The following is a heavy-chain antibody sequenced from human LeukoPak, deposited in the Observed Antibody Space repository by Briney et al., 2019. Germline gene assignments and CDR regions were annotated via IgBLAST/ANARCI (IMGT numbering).Heavy chain of an antibody. D-gene: IGHD6-13*01. CDR3: AKVRIGYSSSWFDY. CDR1: GFTFSSYG. V-gene: IGHV3-30*02. Sequence: GGSLRLACAASGFTFSSYGMHWVRQAPGKGLEWVAFIRYDGSNKYYADSVKGRFTISRDNSKNTLYLQMNSLRAEDTAVYYCAKVRIGYSSSWFDYWGQGTLVTVSS. J-gene: IGHJ5*01. CDR2: IRYDGSNK.